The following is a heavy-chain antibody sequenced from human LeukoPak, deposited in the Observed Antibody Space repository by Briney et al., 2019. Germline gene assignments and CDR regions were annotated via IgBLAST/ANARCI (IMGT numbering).Heavy chain of an antibody. D-gene: IGHD3-10*01. CDR3: AKDQSTYYYGSGRYYYYYYMDV. J-gene: IGHJ6*03. CDR1: GFTFSSYW. CDR2: INSDGSST. Sequence: PGGSLRLSCAASGFTFSSYWMHWVRQAPGKGLVWVSRINSDGSSTSYADSVEGRFTISRDNSKNTLYLQMNSLRAEDTAVYYCAKDQSTYYYGSGRYYYYYYMDVWGKGTTVTISS. V-gene: IGHV3-74*01.